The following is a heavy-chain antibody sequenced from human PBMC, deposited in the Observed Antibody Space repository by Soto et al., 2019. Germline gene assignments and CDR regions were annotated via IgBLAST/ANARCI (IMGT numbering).Heavy chain of an antibody. Sequence: PSETLSLTCTISGGSIITFYWSWNRQPAGKGLEWIGYIYYSGSTNYNPSLKSRVTISVDTSKNQFSLKLSSVTAADTAVYYCASSNIAAAGFYYYGMDVWGRGTTVTVSS. D-gene: IGHD6-13*01. CDR2: IYYSGST. CDR1: GGSIITFY. V-gene: IGHV4-59*01. CDR3: ASSNIAAAGFYYYGMDV. J-gene: IGHJ6*02.